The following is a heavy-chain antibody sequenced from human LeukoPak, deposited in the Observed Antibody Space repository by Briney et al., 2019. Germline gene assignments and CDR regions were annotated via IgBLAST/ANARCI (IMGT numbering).Heavy chain of an antibody. D-gene: IGHD3-22*01. CDR2: IYYSGST. CDR1: GGSISSYY. CDR3: ARGSDYDSSGYYYEGYYFDY. Sequence: SETLSLTRTVSGGSISSYYWSWIRQPPGKGLEWIGYIYYSGSTNYNPSLKSRVTISVDTSKNQFSLKLSSVTAADTAVYYCARGSDYDSSGYYYEGYYFDYWGQGTLVTVSS. V-gene: IGHV4-59*01. J-gene: IGHJ4*02.